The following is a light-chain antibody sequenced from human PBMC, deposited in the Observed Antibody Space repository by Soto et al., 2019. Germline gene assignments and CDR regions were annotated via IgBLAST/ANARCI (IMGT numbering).Light chain of an antibody. CDR1: QSVSSSY. V-gene: IGKV3-20*01. J-gene: IGKJ1*01. CDR3: QQYGSSPWT. CDR2: GAS. Sequence: EIVLTQSPGTLSLSPGERATLSCRASQSVSSSYLAWYQQKPGQAPRPLIYGASSRAIGIPDRFSGSGSGTDFTLTISRLEPEDFAVYYCQQYGSSPWTFGQGTKVELQ.